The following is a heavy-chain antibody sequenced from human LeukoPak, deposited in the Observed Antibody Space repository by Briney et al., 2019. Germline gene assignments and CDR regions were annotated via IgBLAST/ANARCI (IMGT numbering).Heavy chain of an antibody. CDR2: IYYSGST. D-gene: IGHD2-2*02. V-gene: IGHV4-39*01. CDR3: ARHFPIVVPAAIGY. J-gene: IGHJ4*02. CDR1: GGSISSSSYY. Sequence: SETLSLTCTVSGGSISSSSYYWGWIRQPPGKGLEWIGSIYYSGSTYYNPSLKSRVTISVDTSKNQFSLKLSSVTAADMAVYYCARHFPIVVPAAIGYWGQGTLVTVSS.